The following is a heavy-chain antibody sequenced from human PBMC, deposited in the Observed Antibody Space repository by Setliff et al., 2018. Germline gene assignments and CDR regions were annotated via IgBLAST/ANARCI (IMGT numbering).Heavy chain of an antibody. CDR1: GYSFRSYW. D-gene: IGHD2-8*01. CDR3: ARSRYYISDAFDF. Sequence: PGESLKISCKGSGYSFRSYWIAWVRQMPGKGLEWMGIIYPGDSDTRYSPSFQGQVTISADTSISTAYLQWSSLKASDTAMYYCARSRYYISDAFDFWGQGTMVTVSS. J-gene: IGHJ3*01. V-gene: IGHV5-51*01. CDR2: IYPGDSDT.